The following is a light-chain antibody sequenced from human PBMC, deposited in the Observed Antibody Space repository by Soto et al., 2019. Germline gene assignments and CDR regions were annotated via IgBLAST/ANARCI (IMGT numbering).Light chain of an antibody. Sequence: IVLTQSPGTLSLSPGERATLACRASQGVSTNYVAWYQQTPGQAPRLLIYGASNRAAGIPDRFSGSGSGTDFTLTISILEPEDFAVFYCHQYCHSPYTFCQGNKLEIK. J-gene: IGKJ2*01. V-gene: IGKV3-20*01. CDR3: HQYCHSPYT. CDR2: GAS. CDR1: QGVSTNY.